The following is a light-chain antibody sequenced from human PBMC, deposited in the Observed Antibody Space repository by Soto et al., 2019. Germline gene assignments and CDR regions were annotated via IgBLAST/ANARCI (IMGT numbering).Light chain of an antibody. CDR2: AAY. V-gene: IGKV1-39*01. Sequence: DIQMTQSPSSLSASVGDRVTITCRASPSISSYLNWYQQKRGKAPKFLIYAAYSLQSGVTSRSSGSGSGTYFTLTSSSLQPEDFATYYCQQGYITPRTFGQGNKLEIK. CDR3: QQGYITPRT. CDR1: PSISSY. J-gene: IGKJ2*01.